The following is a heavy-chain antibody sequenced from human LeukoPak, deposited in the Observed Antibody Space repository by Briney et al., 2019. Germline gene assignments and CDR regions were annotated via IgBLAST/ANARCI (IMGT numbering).Heavy chain of an antibody. CDR1: GFTFGDYA. CDR2: IQAKAYGGAT. V-gene: IGHV3-49*04. D-gene: IGHD2-2*01. Sequence: GGSLRLSCSTSGFTFGDYAMSWVRQAPGKGLEWVGFIQAKAYGGATKYGASVNGRFSIPRDDSQSIANLQMNDLKTADTAVYYCTRAPHPRCSSSGCYLDYWGQGTLVTVSS. J-gene: IGHJ4*02. CDR3: TRAPHPRCSSSGCYLDY.